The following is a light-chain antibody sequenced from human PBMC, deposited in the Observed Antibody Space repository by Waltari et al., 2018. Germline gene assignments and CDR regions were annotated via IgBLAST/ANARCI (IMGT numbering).Light chain of an antibody. CDR2: LAA. Sequence: DIVMTQSPDSLAVSLGERATINCKSSQSVLYSSNNKNYLAWYQQKPGQPPKLLIYLAATRESGVPDRFSGSVSGTDFTLTISSLQAEDVAVYYCQQYYSTPPWTFGQGTKVEIK. CDR3: QQYYSTPPWT. J-gene: IGKJ1*01. CDR1: QSVLYSSNNKNY. V-gene: IGKV4-1*01.